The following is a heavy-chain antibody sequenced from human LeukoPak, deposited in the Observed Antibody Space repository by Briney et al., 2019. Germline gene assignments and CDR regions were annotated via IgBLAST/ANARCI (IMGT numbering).Heavy chain of an antibody. CDR2: IYYSGST. Sequence: SETLSPTCTVSGGSISSYYWSWIRQPPGKGLEWIGYIYYSGSTNYNPSLKSRVTISVDTSKNQFSLKLSSVTAADTAVYYCARHMRIAAAGNLFDYWGQGTLVTVSS. V-gene: IGHV4-59*08. CDR1: GGSISSYY. CDR3: ARHMRIAAAGNLFDY. J-gene: IGHJ4*02. D-gene: IGHD6-13*01.